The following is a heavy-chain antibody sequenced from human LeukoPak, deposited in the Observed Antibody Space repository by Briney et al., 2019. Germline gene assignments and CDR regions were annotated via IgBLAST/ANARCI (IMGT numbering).Heavy chain of an antibody. CDR3: ARDGGLNTIFDY. V-gene: IGHV3-7*01. CDR1: GFTFRNYW. Sequence: GGSLRLSCAASGFTFRNYWMGWVRQAPGKGLEWVANTKPDGSAEYYADSVRGRFTTSRDNANNFLYLQMNSLRAEDTAVYYCARDGGLNTIFDYWGQGPLVTVSS. D-gene: IGHD2-15*01. J-gene: IGHJ4*02. CDR2: TKPDGSAE.